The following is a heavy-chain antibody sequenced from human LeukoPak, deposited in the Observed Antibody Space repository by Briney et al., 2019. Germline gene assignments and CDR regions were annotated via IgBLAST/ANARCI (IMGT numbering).Heavy chain of an antibody. Sequence: GGSLRLSCAASAFTFSDYYMSGIRQAPGKGLEWVSYISSGSRATNYADSVKGRFTISRDNAKRSLYLQMNSLRAEDTAVYYCARLYIYDTRPTFDPWGRGTLVTVSS. J-gene: IGHJ5*02. CDR1: AFTFSDYY. D-gene: IGHD3-22*01. V-gene: IGHV3-11*06. CDR2: ISSGSRAT. CDR3: ARLYIYDTRPTFDP.